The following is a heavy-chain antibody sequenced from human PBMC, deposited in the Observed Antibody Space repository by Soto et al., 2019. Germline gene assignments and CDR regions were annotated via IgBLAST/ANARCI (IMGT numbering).Heavy chain of an antibody. Sequence: SETLSLTCAVSGGSISSDCCSWSWLPQPQGKGRDGIGYIYYSGSTNYNPSLKSRVTISVDTSKNQFSLKLSSVTAADTAVYYCARDFVGGRSGYDYYYYYYMDVWGKGTTVTVSS. D-gene: IGHD3-3*01. CDR2: IYYSGST. V-gene: IGHV4-61*01. J-gene: IGHJ6*03. CDR1: GGSISSDCCS. CDR3: ARDFVGGRSGYDYYYYYYMDV.